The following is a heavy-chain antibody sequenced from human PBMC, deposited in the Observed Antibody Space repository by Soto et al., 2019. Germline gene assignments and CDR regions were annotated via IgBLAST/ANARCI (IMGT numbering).Heavy chain of an antibody. Sequence: GGSLRLSCAASGFTFSSYWMSWVRQAPGKGLEWVANIKQDGSEKYYVDSVKGRFTISRDNAKNSLYLQMNSLRAEDTAVYYWARERRVVVAANDVFDIWGKGKMVTVS. J-gene: IGHJ3*02. CDR3: ARERRVVVAANDVFDI. D-gene: IGHD2-15*01. CDR1: GFTFSSYW. V-gene: IGHV3-7*01. CDR2: IKQDGSEK.